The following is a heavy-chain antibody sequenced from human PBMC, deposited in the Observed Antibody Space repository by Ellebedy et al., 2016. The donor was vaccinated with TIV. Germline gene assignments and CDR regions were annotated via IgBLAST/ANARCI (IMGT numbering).Heavy chain of an antibody. CDR1: GFTFSSYA. CDR3: AKDGPNYPWGPNYFDY. Sequence: GGSLRLXXAASGFTFSSYAMSWVRQAPGKGLEWVSAISGSGGSTYYADSVKGRFTISRDNSKNTLYLQMNSLRAEDTAVYYCAKDGPNYPWGPNYFDYWGQGTLVTVSS. J-gene: IGHJ4*02. V-gene: IGHV3-23*01. CDR2: ISGSGGST. D-gene: IGHD5-24*01.